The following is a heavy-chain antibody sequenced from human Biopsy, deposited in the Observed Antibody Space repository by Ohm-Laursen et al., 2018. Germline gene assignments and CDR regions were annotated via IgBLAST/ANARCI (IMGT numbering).Heavy chain of an antibody. V-gene: IGHV4-39*01. J-gene: IGHJ5*02. CDR3: ARDHDSSGYYYVS. D-gene: IGHD3-22*01. CDR1: GGSISNNNYY. Sequence: SETLSLTWTVSGGSISNNNYYWGWIRQPPGKGLEWIGSIFYRGSTHYKPSLKSRVNISVDTSKNQFSLKLNSVTAADTAVYYCARDHDSSGYYYVSWGQGTLVTVSS. CDR2: IFYRGST.